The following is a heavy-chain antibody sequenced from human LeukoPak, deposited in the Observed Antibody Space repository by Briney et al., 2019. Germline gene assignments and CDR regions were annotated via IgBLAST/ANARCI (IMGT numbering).Heavy chain of an antibody. J-gene: IGHJ6*04. Sequence: GGSLRLSCAASGFTFSNYWMSWVRQAPGKGLEWVANIKQDGSEKYYVDSVKGRFTILREDAKNSLYLQMNSLRAEDTAVYYCARKAYGMDVWGKGTTVTVSS. CDR1: GFTFSNYW. V-gene: IGHV3-7*03. CDR3: ARKAYGMDV. CDR2: IKQDGSEK.